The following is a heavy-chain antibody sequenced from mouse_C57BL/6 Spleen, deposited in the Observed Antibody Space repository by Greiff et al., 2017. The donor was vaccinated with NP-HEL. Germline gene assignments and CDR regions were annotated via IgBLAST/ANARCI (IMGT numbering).Heavy chain of an antibody. CDR3: ARSLYYYGSSYGY. J-gene: IGHJ2*01. D-gene: IGHD1-1*01. Sequence: EVQLQQSGPELVKPGASVKISCKASGYTFTDYYMNWVKQSHGKSLEWIGDINPNNGGTSYNQKFKGKATLTVDKSSSTAYMELRSLTSEDSAVYYCARSLYYYGSSYGYWGQGTTLTVSS. CDR1: GYTFTDYY. V-gene: IGHV1-26*01. CDR2: INPNNGGT.